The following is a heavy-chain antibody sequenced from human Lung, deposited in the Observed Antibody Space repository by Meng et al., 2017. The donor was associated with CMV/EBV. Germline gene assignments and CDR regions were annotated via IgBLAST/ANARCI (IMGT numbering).Heavy chain of an antibody. CDR1: GFTVSSNY. Sequence: GESLKISCAASGFTVSSNYMSWVRQAPGKGLEWVSVIYSGDDSTYYADSVKGRFTISRDNSKNMLYLQMNSLRAEDSAVYFCAKGKWGGYYYYYGMDVWGRGTTVTVSS. CDR2: IYSGDDST. D-gene: IGHD1-26*01. CDR3: AKGKWGGYYYYYGMDV. J-gene: IGHJ6*02. V-gene: IGHV3-23*03.